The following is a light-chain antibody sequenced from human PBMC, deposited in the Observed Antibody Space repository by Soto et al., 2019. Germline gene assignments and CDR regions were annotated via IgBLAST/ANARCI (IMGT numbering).Light chain of an antibody. Sequence: DVVMTQSPLSLPVPLGQPASISCRSSPSLLDSDGDTYLNWCQQRPGQSPRRLIYKVSNRDSGVPEIFGGSGSGTDFTLKISRGEAYYVGVYYCMPATHLPHPFGQGPQLEIK. J-gene: IGKJ2*01. CDR2: KVS. CDR3: MPATHLPHP. CDR1: PSLLDSDGDTY. V-gene: IGKV2-30*01.